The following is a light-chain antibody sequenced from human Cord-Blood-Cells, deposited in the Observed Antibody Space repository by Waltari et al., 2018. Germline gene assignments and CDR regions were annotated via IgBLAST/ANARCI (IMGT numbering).Light chain of an antibody. V-gene: IGKV3-15*01. CDR1: QRVSSN. J-gene: IGKJ4*01. CDR3: QQYNNWPALT. CDR2: GAY. Sequence: EIVMTQSPATLSVSPGERATLSCRASQRVSSNVAWYQQNPGQAPRLLIYGAYTRATGIPARFSGSGSGTEFTLTISSLQSEDFAVYYCQQYNNWPALTFGGGTKVEIK.